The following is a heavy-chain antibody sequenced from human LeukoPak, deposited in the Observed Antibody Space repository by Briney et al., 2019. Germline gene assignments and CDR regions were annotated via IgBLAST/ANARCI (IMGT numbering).Heavy chain of an antibody. J-gene: IGHJ4*02. V-gene: IGHV3-53*01. Sequence: GGSLRPSCAASGFTVSSNYMSWVRQAPGKGLEWVSVIYSGGSTYYADSVKGRFTISRDNSKNTLYLQMNSLRAEDTAVYYCTTERSSGYGISGYWGQGTLVTVSS. CDR3: TTERSSGYGISGY. D-gene: IGHD3-22*01. CDR1: GFTVSSNY. CDR2: IYSGGST.